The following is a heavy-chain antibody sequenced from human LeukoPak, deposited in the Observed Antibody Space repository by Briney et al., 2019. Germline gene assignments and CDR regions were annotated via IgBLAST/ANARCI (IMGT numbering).Heavy chain of an antibody. CDR2: INPTGDST. CDR3: AAMGIVGYYFDY. CDR1: GYTFTSYY. V-gene: IGHV1-46*01. Sequence: ASVKVSCKASGYTFTSYYMHWVRQAPGQGLEWMGLINPTGDSTGYAQKFQGRVTMTRDMSTSTAYMELSSLRSEDTAVYYCAAMGIVGYYFDYWGQGTLVTVSS. J-gene: IGHJ4*02. D-gene: IGHD3-22*01.